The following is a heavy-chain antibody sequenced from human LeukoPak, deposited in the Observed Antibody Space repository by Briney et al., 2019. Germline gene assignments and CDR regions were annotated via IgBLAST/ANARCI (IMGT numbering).Heavy chain of an antibody. V-gene: IGHV3-53*01. CDR1: GFTFSSYA. CDR2: IYSGGST. J-gene: IGHJ6*02. D-gene: IGHD1-7*01. Sequence: GGSLRLSCAASGFTFSSYAMSWVRQTPGKGLEWVSVIYSGGSTYYADSVKGRFTISRDNSKNTLYLQMNSLRAEDTAVYYCARVGELYGMDVWGQGTTVTVSS. CDR3: ARVGELYGMDV.